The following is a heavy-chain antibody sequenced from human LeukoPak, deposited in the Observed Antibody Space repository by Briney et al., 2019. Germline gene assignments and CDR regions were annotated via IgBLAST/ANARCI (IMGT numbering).Heavy chain of an antibody. J-gene: IGHJ6*02. CDR2: ISGSGTT. CDR1: GFSFGDYA. CDR3: AKQRNFYGSDTSSDV. V-gene: IGHV3-23*01. D-gene: IGHD3-10*01. Sequence: GGSLRLSCATSGFSFGDYAMNWVRRAPGKGLEWVSTISGSGTTYYANSVKGRFTISRDNSKKSLYLQMNSLRPGDAAVYYCAKQRNFYGSDTSSDVWGQGTTVTVSS.